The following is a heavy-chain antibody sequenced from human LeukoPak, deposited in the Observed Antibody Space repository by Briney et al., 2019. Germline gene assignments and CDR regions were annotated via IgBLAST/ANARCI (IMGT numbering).Heavy chain of an antibody. J-gene: IGHJ4*02. CDR1: GFSFSSYW. CDR3: VGDPGDY. Sequence: GGSLRLSCAASGFSFSSYWMSWVRQAPGKGLEWVAHIKHDGSEKNYVDSVKGRFTISRDNANNSVYLQMNTLRAEDTAVYYCVGDPGDYWGQGTLVTVSS. CDR2: IKHDGSEK. V-gene: IGHV3-7*01.